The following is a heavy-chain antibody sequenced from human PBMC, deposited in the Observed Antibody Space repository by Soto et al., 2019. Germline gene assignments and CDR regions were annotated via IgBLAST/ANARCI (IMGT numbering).Heavy chain of an antibody. CDR3: ARGVGAAAGR. Sequence: PGGSLRLSCAASGFTFSSYEMNWVRQAPGKGLEWVSYISSSGNTIYYADSVKGRFTISRDNAKNSLYLQMSSLRAEDTAVYYCARGVGAAAGRWGQSTLVTVPS. CDR1: GFTFSSYE. CDR2: ISSSGNTI. D-gene: IGHD6-13*01. V-gene: IGHV3-48*03. J-gene: IGHJ1*01.